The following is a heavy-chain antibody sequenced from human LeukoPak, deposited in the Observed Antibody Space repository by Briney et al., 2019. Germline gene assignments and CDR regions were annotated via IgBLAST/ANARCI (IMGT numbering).Heavy chain of an antibody. CDR3: ARDIGDGYNFGAFDI. CDR1: GFTFSSYS. V-gene: IGHV3-21*01. CDR2: ISSSSSYI. J-gene: IGHJ3*02. Sequence: SGGSLRLSCAASGFTFSSYSMNWVRQAPGKGLEWVSSISSSSSYIYYADSVKGRFTISRDNAKNSLYLQMNSLRAEDTAVYYCARDIGDGYNFGAFDIWGQGTMVTVSS. D-gene: IGHD5-24*01.